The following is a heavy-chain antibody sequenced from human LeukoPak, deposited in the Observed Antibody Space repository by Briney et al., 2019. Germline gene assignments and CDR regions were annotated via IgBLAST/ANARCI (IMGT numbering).Heavy chain of an antibody. J-gene: IGHJ4*02. CDR2: IRYDGSNK. CDR1: GFTFSSYG. V-gene: IGHV3-33*01. Sequence: GGSLRLSCAASGFTFSSYGMHWVRQAPGKGLEWEAVIRYDGSNKYYADSVKGRFTISRDNSKNTLYLQMNSLRAEDTAVYYCAREYCSGGSCYPKAYFDYWGQGTLVTVSS. CDR3: AREYCSGGSCYPKAYFDY. D-gene: IGHD2-15*01.